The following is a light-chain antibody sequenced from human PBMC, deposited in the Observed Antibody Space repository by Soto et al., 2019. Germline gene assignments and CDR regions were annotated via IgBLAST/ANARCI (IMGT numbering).Light chain of an antibody. J-gene: IGLJ1*01. CDR2: EVS. V-gene: IGLV2-14*01. Sequence: QSALTQRASVSGSPGQSITISCTGTSSDVGNDNFVSWYQHHPGKAPKLIIYEVSYRPSGVSHRFSGSKSGNTASLTISGIQSADEAFYYCSSYTTINTLFFVFGNGNEVT. CDR3: SSYTTINTLFFV. CDR1: SSDVGNDNF.